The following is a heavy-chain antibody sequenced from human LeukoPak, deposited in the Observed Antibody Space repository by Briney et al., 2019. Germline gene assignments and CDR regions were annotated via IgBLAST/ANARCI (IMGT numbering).Heavy chain of an antibody. CDR3: AREGYYDSSGYHLDY. CDR2: ISSSGSTI. V-gene: IGHV3-11*01. CDR1: GFTFSDYC. Sequence: GGSLRLSCAASGFTFSDYCMSWIRQAPGKGLEWVSYISSSGSTIYYADSVKGRFTISRDNAKNSLYLQMNSLRAEDTAVYCCAREGYYDSSGYHLDYWGQGTLVTVSS. D-gene: IGHD3-22*01. J-gene: IGHJ4*02.